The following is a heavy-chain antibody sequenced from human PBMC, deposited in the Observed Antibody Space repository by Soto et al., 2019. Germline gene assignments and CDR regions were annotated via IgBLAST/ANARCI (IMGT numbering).Heavy chain of an antibody. D-gene: IGHD3-3*01. Sequence: ASVKVSCKASGYNFTGYYMHWVRQAPGQGLEWMGGINPNSGGTNYAQKFQGWVTMTRDTSASTAYMELSSLRSEDTSVYYCAGDQGITIFGVLYYYGMDVWGQGTTVTVSS. J-gene: IGHJ6*02. V-gene: IGHV1-2*04. CDR1: GYNFTGYY. CDR2: INPNSGGT. CDR3: AGDQGITIFGVLYYYGMDV.